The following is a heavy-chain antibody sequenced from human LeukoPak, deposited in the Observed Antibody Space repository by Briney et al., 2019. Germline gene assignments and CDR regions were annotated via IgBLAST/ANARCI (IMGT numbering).Heavy chain of an antibody. V-gene: IGHV4-4*07. J-gene: IGHJ5*02. CDR1: GYSISSGYY. CDR2: IYTSGST. CDR3: ARDSNWFDP. Sequence: ASETLSLTCTVSGYSISSGYYWSWIRQPAGKGLEWIGRIYTSGSTNYNPSLKSRVTMSVDTSKNQFSLKLSSVTAADTAVYYCARDSNWFDPWGQGTLVTVSS.